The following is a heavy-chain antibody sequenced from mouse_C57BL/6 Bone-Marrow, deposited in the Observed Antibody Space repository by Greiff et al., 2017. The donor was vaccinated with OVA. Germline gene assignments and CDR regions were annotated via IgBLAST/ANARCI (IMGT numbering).Heavy chain of an antibody. J-gene: IGHJ2*01. Sequence: QVQLQQPGAELVKPGASVKLSCKASGYTFTSYWMHWVKQRPGQGLEWLGMIHPNSGSTNYNEKFKSKATLTVDKSSSTAYRQLSSLTSEDSAVYYCARKRRSSLDYWGQGTTLTVSS. CDR3: ARKRRSSLDY. V-gene: IGHV1-64*01. D-gene: IGHD1-1*01. CDR1: GYTFTSYW. CDR2: IHPNSGST.